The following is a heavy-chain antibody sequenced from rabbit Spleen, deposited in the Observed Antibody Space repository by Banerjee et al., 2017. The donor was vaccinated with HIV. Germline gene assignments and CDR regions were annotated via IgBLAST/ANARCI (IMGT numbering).Heavy chain of an antibody. Sequence: QSLEESGGGLVQPEGSLTLTCTASGFSFSSSYYMCWVRQAPGKGLEWIACIATSSSFFTYYASWAKGRFTISKTSSTTVTLQMTSLTAADTATYFCARDTGSSFSSYGMDLWGPGTPSPS. CDR1: GFSFSSSYY. J-gene: IGHJ6*01. CDR3: ARDTGSSFSSYGMDL. D-gene: IGHD8-1*01. V-gene: IGHV1S40*01. CDR2: IATSSSFFT.